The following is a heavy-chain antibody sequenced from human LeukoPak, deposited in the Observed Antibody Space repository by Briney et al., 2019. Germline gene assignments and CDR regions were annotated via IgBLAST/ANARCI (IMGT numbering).Heavy chain of an antibody. J-gene: IGHJ4*02. Sequence: PGGSLRLSCAASGFTFSRYWMHWVRQAPGKGLVWVSRINSDGRSTNYADSVKGRFTISRDNAKNTLYLQMNSLRAEVTAVYYCARDPDSSGWSSIEYWGQGTLVTVSS. CDR2: INSDGRST. CDR3: ARDPDSSGWSSIEY. CDR1: GFTFSRYW. D-gene: IGHD6-19*01. V-gene: IGHV3-74*01.